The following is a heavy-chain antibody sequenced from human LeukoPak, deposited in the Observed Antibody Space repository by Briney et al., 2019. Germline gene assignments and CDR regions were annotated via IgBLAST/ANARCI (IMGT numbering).Heavy chain of an antibody. Sequence: GRSLRLSCTTSGLTFGDHAMSWFRQAPGKGLEWVGFITSKSYGEAIRYAASVKGRFTISRDDSKSIAYLQMNSLKTEDTAVYYCTRGPGYSYGYGDYWGQGTLVTVSS. J-gene: IGHJ4*02. CDR3: TRGPGYSYGYGDY. CDR2: ITSKSYGEAI. V-gene: IGHV3-49*03. CDR1: GLTFGDHA. D-gene: IGHD5-18*01.